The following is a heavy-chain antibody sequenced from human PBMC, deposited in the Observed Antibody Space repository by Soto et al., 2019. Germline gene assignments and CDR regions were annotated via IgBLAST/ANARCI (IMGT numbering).Heavy chain of an antibody. J-gene: IGHJ5*02. D-gene: IGHD6-13*01. CDR1: GGSISSGGYY. Sequence: SETLSLTCTVSGGSISSGGYYWSWIRQHPGKGLEWIGYIYYSGSTYYNPSLKSRVTISVDTSKNQFSLKLSSVTAADTSVYYCARGAVRKQLGWFDPWGQGTLVTVSS. V-gene: IGHV4-31*03. CDR3: ARGAVRKQLGWFDP. CDR2: IYYSGST.